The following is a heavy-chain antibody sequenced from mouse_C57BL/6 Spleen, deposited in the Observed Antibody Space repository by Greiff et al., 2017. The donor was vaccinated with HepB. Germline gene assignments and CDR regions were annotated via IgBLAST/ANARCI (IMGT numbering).Heavy chain of an antibody. V-gene: IGHV1-22*01. CDR2: INPNNGGT. CDR3: ARGVYDGYTWFAY. CDR1: GYTFTDYN. D-gene: IGHD2-3*01. J-gene: IGHJ3*01. Sequence: EVQLQQSGPELVKPGASVKMSCKASGYTFTDYNMHWVKQSHGKSLEWIGYINPNNGGTSYNQKFKGKATLTVNKSSSTAYMELRSLTSEDSAVYYCARGVYDGYTWFAYWGQGTLVTVSA.